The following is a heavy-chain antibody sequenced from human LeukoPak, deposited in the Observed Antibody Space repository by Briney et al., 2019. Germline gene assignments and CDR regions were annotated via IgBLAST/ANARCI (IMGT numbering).Heavy chain of an antibody. Sequence: PGRSLRLSCAASGFTFSKYNMNSARQAPGKGLEWLSYLSSSGTTIFHADFGKGPVPIARENAKNSLYLQRNSLRAEDTAGYYWGRGGVVYWGQGTLVTVSS. V-gene: IGHV3-48*04. CDR2: LSSSGTTI. D-gene: IGHD2-15*01. J-gene: IGHJ4*02. CDR1: GFTFSKYN. CDR3: GRGGVVY.